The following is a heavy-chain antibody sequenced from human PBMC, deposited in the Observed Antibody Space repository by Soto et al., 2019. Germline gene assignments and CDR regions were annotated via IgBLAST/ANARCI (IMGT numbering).Heavy chain of an antibody. D-gene: IGHD3-3*01. CDR2: INPNSGGT. CDR3: AKDLGEFSGDFWSGDIDY. CDR1: GYTFTGYY. J-gene: IGHJ4*02. Sequence: ASVEVSCKASGYTFTGYYMHWVRQAPGQGLEWMGWINPNSGGTNYAQKFQGWVTMTRDTSISTAYMELSRLRSDDTAVYYCAKDLGEFSGDFWSGDIDYWGQGTLVTVSS. V-gene: IGHV1-2*04.